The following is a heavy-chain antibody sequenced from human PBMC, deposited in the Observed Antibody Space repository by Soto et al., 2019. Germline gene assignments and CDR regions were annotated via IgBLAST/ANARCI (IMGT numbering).Heavy chain of an antibody. CDR2: IYYSGST. CDR1: GGSVSSGSYY. V-gene: IGHV4-61*01. Sequence: QVQLQESGPGLVKPSETLSLTCTVSGGSVSSGSYYWSWIRQPPGKGLEWIGYIYYSGSTNYNPSLKRRVTISVDTYKNQFSLKLSSVTAADTAVYYCARDQNYYGSGSGDYYYYGMDVWGQGTTVTVSS. CDR3: ARDQNYYGSGSGDYYYYGMDV. J-gene: IGHJ6*02. D-gene: IGHD3-10*01.